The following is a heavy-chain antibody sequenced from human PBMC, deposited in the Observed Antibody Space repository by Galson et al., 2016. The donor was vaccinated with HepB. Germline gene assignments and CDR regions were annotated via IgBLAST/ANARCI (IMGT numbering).Heavy chain of an antibody. Sequence: SLRLSCAASRFTFSAYTMNWVRQPPGKGLEWVSSIGSSDKYRFYADSVRGRFTISRDNAEKSLYLQMNSLRAEDTAVYYCAREGDSGYDSFDYWGRGTLVTVSS. CDR1: RFTFSAYT. CDR3: AREGDSGYDSFDY. CDR2: IGSSDKYR. D-gene: IGHD5-12*01. V-gene: IGHV3-21*01. J-gene: IGHJ2*01.